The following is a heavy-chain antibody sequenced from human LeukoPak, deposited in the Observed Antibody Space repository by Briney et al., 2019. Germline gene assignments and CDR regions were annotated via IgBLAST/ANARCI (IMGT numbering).Heavy chain of an antibody. V-gene: IGHV3-23*01. CDR2: ISGSGGST. CDR3: AKSSSGSYYGGYELYYFDY. D-gene: IGHD1-26*01. Sequence: GGSLRLSCAASGFTFSSYAMSWVRQAPGKGLEWVSAISGSGGSTYYADSVKGRFTISRDNSKNTLYLQMNSLRAEDTAVYYCAKSSSGSYYGGYELYYFDYWGQGTLVTVSS. CDR1: GFTFSSYA. J-gene: IGHJ4*02.